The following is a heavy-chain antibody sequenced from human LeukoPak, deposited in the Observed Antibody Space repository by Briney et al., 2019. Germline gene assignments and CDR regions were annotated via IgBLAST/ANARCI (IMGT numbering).Heavy chain of an antibody. D-gene: IGHD3-10*01. CDR1: GFTFSSYS. Sequence: GGSLRLSCAASGFTFSSYSMNWVRQAPGKGLEWLAVISSDGTNKDYADSVKGRFSISRDNSKNTLYLQMNRLRADDTAVYYCARDRSQEFDPWGQGTLVTVSS. CDR2: ISSDGTNK. CDR3: ARDRSQEFDP. J-gene: IGHJ5*02. V-gene: IGHV3-30*03.